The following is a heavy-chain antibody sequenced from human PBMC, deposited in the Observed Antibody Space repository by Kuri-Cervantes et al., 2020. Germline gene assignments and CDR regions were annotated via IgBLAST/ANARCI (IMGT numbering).Heavy chain of an antibody. J-gene: IGHJ6*02. CDR2: ISYDGSNK. D-gene: IGHD3-10*01. V-gene: IGHV3-30*18. Sequence: LSLTCAASGFTFSSYGMHWVRQAPGKGLEWVAVISYDGSNKYYADSVKGRFTTSRDNSKNTLYLQMNSLRAEDTAVYYCAKTFDGSESYLPKTCMDVWGQGTTVTVSS. CDR3: AKTFDGSESYLPKTCMDV. CDR1: GFTFSSYG.